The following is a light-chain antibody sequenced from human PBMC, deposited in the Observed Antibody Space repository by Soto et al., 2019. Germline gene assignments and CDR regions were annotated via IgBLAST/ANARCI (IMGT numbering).Light chain of an antibody. CDR3: QQYGSSPRT. Sequence: EIVLTQSPGTLSLSPGERATLSCRASQSVSNNLAWYQQKPGQTPSLLIYAASSRATCIPDRVSGSGFGTDFSLTITRLEPEDFAVYYWQQYGSSPRTFGQGTKVVIK. CDR2: AAS. J-gene: IGKJ2*01. V-gene: IGKV3-20*01. CDR1: QSVSNN.